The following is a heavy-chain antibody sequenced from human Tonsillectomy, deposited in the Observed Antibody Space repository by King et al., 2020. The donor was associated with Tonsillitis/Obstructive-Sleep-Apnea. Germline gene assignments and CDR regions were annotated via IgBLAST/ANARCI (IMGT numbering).Heavy chain of an antibody. D-gene: IGHD1-26*01. CDR1: GYSFTSYW. V-gene: IGHV5-10-1*03. Sequence: VQLVESGAEVKKPGESLRISCKGSGYSFTSYWISWVRQMPGKGLEWMGRIDPSDSYTNYSPSFQGHVTISADKSISTAYLQWSSLKASDTAMYYCAARLGIVGATGYWGQGTLVTFSS. CDR2: IDPSDSYT. CDR3: AARLGIVGATGY. J-gene: IGHJ4*02.